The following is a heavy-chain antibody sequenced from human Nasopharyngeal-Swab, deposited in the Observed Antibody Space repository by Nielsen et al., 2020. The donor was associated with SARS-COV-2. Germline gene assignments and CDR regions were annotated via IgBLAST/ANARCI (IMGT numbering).Heavy chain of an antibody. CDR3: ARDANYYDSSGS. J-gene: IGHJ5*02. V-gene: IGHV1-18*01. CDR1: GYTFTSYG. CDR2: ISAYNGNT. D-gene: IGHD3-22*01. Sequence: ASVKVSCKASGYTFTSYGISWVRQAPGQGLEWMGWISAYNGNTNYAQKLQGRVTMTTDTSTSTAYMELRSLRSDDTAAYYCARDANYYDSSGSWGQGTLVTVSS.